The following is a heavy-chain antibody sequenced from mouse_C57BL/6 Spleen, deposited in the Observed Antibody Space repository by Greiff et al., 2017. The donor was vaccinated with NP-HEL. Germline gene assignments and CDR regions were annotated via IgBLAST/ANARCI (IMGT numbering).Heavy chain of an antibody. CDR3: AMGGKIREKYYAMDY. Sequence: QVQLQQPGAELVQPGASVKVSCKASGYTFTSYWMHWVKQRPGQGLEWIGRIHPSDSDTNYNQKFKGKATLTVDKSSSTAYMQLSSLTSEDSAVFYCAMGGKIREKYYAMDYWGQGTSVTVSS. CDR2: IHPSDSDT. D-gene: IGHD2-1*01. J-gene: IGHJ4*01. CDR1: GYTFTSYW. V-gene: IGHV1-74*01.